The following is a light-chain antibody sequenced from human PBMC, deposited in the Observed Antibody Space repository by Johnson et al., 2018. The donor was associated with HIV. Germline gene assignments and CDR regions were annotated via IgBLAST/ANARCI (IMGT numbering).Light chain of an antibody. CDR3: ATWDRSLTIGGV. V-gene: IGLV1-51*02. CDR2: ENN. J-gene: IGLJ1*01. CDR1: SSNIGSND. Sequence: QSVLTQPPSVSAAPVQKVTVSCSGSSSNIGSNDVSWYQQFPGAAPKLLIYENNKRPSGIPDRFSGSKSGTSATLGITGLQTGDEADYYCATWDRSLTIGGVFGTVTKVTVL.